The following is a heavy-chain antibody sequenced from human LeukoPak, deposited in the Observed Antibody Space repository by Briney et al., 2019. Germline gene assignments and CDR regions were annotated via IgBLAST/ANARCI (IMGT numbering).Heavy chain of an antibody. Sequence: GSLRLSCASSGFTFSKAWMSWVRQAPGKGLEWVGRIKSKTDGGTTDYAAPVKGRFTISRDDSKNMLYLQMNSLKIDDTGVYYCTTERALTRFDYWGQGTLVTVSS. CDR1: GFTFSKAW. V-gene: IGHV3-15*01. J-gene: IGHJ4*02. CDR2: IKSKTDGGTT. CDR3: TTERALTRFDY.